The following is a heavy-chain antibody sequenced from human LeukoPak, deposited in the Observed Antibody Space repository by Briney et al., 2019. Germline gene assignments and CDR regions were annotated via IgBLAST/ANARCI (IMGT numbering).Heavy chain of an antibody. CDR3: ARVEWLRPEPGPDV. J-gene: IGHJ6*02. Sequence: GGSLRLSCAASGFTFSSYGVNWVRQAPGKGLEWVSYISSSSSTIYYADSVKGRFTIFRDNAKNSLCLQMNSLRAEDTAVYYCARVEWLRPEPGPDVWGQGTTVTVSS. D-gene: IGHD5-12*01. CDR1: GFTFSSYG. V-gene: IGHV3-48*04. CDR2: ISSSSSTI.